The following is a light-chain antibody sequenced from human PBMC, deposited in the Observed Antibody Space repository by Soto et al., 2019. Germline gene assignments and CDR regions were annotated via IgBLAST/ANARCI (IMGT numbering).Light chain of an antibody. V-gene: IGLV2-11*01. CDR1: SSDVGRYNY. CDR2: DVS. CDR3: CSYAGSYTLGI. Sequence: QSALTQPRSVSGSPGQSVTISCTGTSSDVGRYNYVSWYQQHPGKAPKLMIYDVSKRPSGVPDRFSGSKSGNTASLTISGLQAEDEDDYYCCSYAGSYTLGIFGTGTKLTVL. J-gene: IGLJ1*01.